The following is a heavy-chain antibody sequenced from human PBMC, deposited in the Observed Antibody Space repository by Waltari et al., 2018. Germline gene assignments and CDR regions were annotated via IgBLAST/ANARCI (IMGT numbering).Heavy chain of an antibody. CDR3: ARVASDTHYDY. CDR1: GGSISSGSYY. J-gene: IGHJ4*02. V-gene: IGHV4-61*02. CDR2: IYTSGST. Sequence: QVQLQESGPGLVKPSQTLSLTCTVPGGSISSGSYYWSWIRQPAGKGLEWIGRIYTSGSTNYNPSLKSRVTISVDTSKNQFSLKLSSVTAADTAVYYCARVASDTHYDYWGQGTLVTVSS.